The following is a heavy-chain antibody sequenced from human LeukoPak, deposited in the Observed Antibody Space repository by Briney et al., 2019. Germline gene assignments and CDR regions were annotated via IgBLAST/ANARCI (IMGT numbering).Heavy chain of an antibody. D-gene: IGHD3-10*01. CDR1: GFSLSTSGMC. V-gene: IGHV2-70*11. CDR2: IDWDDDK. Sequence: SGPTLVNPTQTLTLTCSFSGFSLSTSGMCVSWIRQPPGKALEWLARIDWDDDKYYSTSLKTRLTISKDTSKNQVVLTMTNMDPVDTATYYCARFSMVRGVSYQYMDVWGKGTTVTVSS. CDR3: ARFSMVRGVSYQYMDV. J-gene: IGHJ6*03.